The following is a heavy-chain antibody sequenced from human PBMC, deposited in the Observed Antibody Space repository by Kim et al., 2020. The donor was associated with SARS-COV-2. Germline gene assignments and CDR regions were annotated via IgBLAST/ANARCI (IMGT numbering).Heavy chain of an antibody. J-gene: IGHJ6*02. D-gene: IGHD3-10*01. CDR3: ASSWPLVSGSPPFLDV. Sequence: GGSLRLSCAASGFTVSSNYMSWVRQAPGKGLEWVSVIYSGGSTYYADSVKGRFTISRDNSKNTLYLQMNSLRAEDTAVYYCASSWPLVSGSPPFLDVWGQGTTVTVSS. V-gene: IGHV3-53*01. CDR1: GFTVSSNY. CDR2: IYSGGST.